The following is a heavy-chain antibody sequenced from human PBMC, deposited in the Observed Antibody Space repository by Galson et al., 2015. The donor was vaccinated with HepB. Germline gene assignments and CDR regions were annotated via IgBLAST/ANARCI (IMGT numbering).Heavy chain of an antibody. J-gene: IGHJ4*02. Sequence: SVKVSCKASGYTFTSYYMHWVRQAPGQGLEWMGIINPSGGSTSYAQKLQGRVTMTRDTSTSTVYMELSSLRSEDTAVYYCAREGGLAAAGFDYWGQGTLVTVSS. CDR3: AREGGLAAAGFDY. V-gene: IGHV1-46*04. CDR2: INPSGGST. CDR1: GYTFTSYY. D-gene: IGHD6-13*01.